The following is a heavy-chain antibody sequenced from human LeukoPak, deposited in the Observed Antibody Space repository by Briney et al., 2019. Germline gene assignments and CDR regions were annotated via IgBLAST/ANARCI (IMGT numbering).Heavy chain of an antibody. Sequence: PGGSLTLSCAASGFTLSSYAMSWVRQAPEKGLEWVLAIRGIGGSTYYADSVKGRYPISRDNSKNTLYLQMNSLRAEDTAVYYCANRGGSYFPFDYWGQGTLVTVSS. J-gene: IGHJ4*02. CDR1: GFTLSSYA. V-gene: IGHV3-23*01. CDR3: ANRGGSYFPFDY. D-gene: IGHD2/OR15-2a*01. CDR2: IRGIGGST.